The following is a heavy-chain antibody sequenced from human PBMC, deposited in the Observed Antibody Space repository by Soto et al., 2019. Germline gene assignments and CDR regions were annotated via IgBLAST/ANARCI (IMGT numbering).Heavy chain of an antibody. CDR2: ISVSGGTT. CDR1: GFTFSKFA. Sequence: GGSLRLSWAASGFTFSKFAMSGVRQAPGKGLEWVSDISVSGGTTYYADSVKGRFTISRDNSKNTLSLQMNSLRAEDTAVYYCAKDHLSPLYYYDSSNYYYFDYWGQGTLVTVSS. J-gene: IGHJ4*02. D-gene: IGHD3-22*01. CDR3: AKDHLSPLYYYDSSNYYYFDY. V-gene: IGHV3-23*01.